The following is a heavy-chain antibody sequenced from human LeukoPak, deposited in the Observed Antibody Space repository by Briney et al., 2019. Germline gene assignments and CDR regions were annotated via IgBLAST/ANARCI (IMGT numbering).Heavy chain of an antibody. CDR2: INPNSGGT. D-gene: IGHD4-17*01. CDR1: GYTFTGYY. V-gene: IGHV1-2*02. Sequence: ASVKVSCKASGYTFTGYYMHWVRQAPGQGLEWMGWINPNSGGTNYAQKFQGRVTMTRDTSISTAYMELSGLRSDDTAVYYCARGNEWRTVTHPVRYWGQGTLVTVSS. CDR3: ARGNEWRTVTHPVRY. J-gene: IGHJ4*02.